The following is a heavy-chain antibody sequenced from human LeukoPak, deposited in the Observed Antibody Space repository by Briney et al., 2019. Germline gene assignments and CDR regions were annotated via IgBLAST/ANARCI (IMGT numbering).Heavy chain of an antibody. CDR3: ARDISDDFVNP. CDR2: INPSGGST. D-gene: IGHD2-21*02. V-gene: IGHV1-46*01. CDR1: VYTYTSYY. Sequence: GASVKVSCKASVYTYTSYYMHWVRQAPGQGLEWMGIINPSGGSTSYAQKFQGRVTMTRDTSTSTVYMELSSLRSEDTAVYYCARDISDDFVNPWGQGTLVTVSS. J-gene: IGHJ5*02.